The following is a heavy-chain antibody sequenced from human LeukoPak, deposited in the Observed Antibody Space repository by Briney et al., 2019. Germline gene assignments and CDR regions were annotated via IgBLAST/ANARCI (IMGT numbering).Heavy chain of an antibody. Sequence: RGSLTLSCAASGFTLRSYEMHGVRQAPGKGLEWVSYISSSGSTIYYADSVKGRFTISRDNAKNSLYLQMNSLRAEDTAVYYCARGANHYDILTGYSGRWGQGTLVTVSS. CDR1: GFTLRSYE. CDR3: ARGANHYDILTGYSGR. CDR2: ISSSGSTI. J-gene: IGHJ4*02. V-gene: IGHV3-48*03. D-gene: IGHD3-9*01.